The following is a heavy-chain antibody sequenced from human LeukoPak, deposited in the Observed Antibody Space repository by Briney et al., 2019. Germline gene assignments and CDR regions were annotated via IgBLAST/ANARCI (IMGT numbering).Heavy chain of an antibody. Sequence: SETLSLTCTVSGGPISSYYWSWIRQPPGKGLEWVGYIYYSGSTNYNPSLKSRVTISVDTSKNQFSLKLSSVTAADTAVYYCARYSGSYAPTTFDYWGQGTLVTVSS. CDR1: GGPISSYY. V-gene: IGHV4-59*01. CDR2: IYYSGST. CDR3: ARYSGSYAPTTFDY. J-gene: IGHJ4*02. D-gene: IGHD1-26*01.